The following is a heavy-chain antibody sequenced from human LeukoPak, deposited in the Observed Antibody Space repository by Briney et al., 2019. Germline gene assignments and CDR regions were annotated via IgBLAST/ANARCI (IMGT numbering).Heavy chain of an antibody. J-gene: IGHJ6*02. CDR2: IVVGSGNT. CDR3: AADGYSNCEDYYGMDV. Sequence: SVKVSCKASGFTFTSSAMQWVRQARGQRLEWIGWIVVGSGNTNYAQKFQERVTITRDMSTSTAYMELSSLRSEDTAVYYCAADGYSNCEDYYGMDVWGQGTTVTVSS. V-gene: IGHV1-58*02. D-gene: IGHD4-11*01. CDR1: GFTFTSSA.